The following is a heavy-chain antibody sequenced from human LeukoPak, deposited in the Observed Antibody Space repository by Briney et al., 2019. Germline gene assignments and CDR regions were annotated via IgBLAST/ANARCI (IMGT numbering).Heavy chain of an antibody. Sequence: SETLSLTCSVSGGSISSYSWSWIRQPPGKGLEWIGYLYESGTTNYKASLKSRVTMSVDTSKNHFSLRLSSVTAADTAVYYCARGVTYYYDSSGYLYWGQGTLVTVSS. CDR1: GGSISSYS. D-gene: IGHD3-22*01. CDR2: LYESGTT. V-gene: IGHV4-59*08. CDR3: ARGVTYYYDSSGYLY. J-gene: IGHJ4*02.